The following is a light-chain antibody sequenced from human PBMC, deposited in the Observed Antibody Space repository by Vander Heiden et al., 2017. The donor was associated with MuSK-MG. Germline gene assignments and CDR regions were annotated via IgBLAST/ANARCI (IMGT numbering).Light chain of an antibody. CDR3: QAWDRSTVV. Sequence: SYELTQPPSVSVSPRQTASITCSGDKLGDKYASWYQQKPGQSPVLVIYQDSKRPSGIPERFSGSNSGNTATLTISGTQAMDEADYYCQAWDRSTVVFGGGTKLTVL. CDR1: KLGDKY. V-gene: IGLV3-1*01. J-gene: IGLJ2*01. CDR2: QDS.